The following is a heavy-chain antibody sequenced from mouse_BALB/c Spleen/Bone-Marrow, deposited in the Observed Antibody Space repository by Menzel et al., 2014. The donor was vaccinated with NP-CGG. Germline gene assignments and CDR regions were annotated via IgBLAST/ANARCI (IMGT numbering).Heavy chain of an antibody. J-gene: IGHJ2*01. Sequence: EVKLVESGAELVKPGASVKLSCTASGFNIKDTYXHWVKQRPEQGLEWIGRIDPANGNAKYDPKFQGKATITADTSSNTAYLQLSSLTSEDTAVYYCARYRLGTYFDFWGQGTTLTVSS. CDR3: ARYRLGTYFDF. V-gene: IGHV14-3*02. D-gene: IGHD2-14*01. CDR2: IDPANGNA. CDR1: GFNIKDTY.